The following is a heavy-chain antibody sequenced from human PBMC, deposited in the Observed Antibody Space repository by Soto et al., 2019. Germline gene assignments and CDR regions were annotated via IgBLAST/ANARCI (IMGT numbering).Heavy chain of an antibody. J-gene: IGHJ6*02. Sequence: QVQLVESGGGVVQPGRSLRLSCAASGFTFSSYAMHWVRQAPGKGLEWVAVISYDGSNKYYADSVKGRFTISRDNSKHTLYLQMNSLRAEDTAVYYCARPIRNTYYDILTGPYYYGMDVWGQGTTVTVSS. CDR3: ARPIRNTYYDILTGPYYYGMDV. CDR1: GFTFSSYA. CDR2: ISYDGSNK. V-gene: IGHV3-30-3*01. D-gene: IGHD3-9*01.